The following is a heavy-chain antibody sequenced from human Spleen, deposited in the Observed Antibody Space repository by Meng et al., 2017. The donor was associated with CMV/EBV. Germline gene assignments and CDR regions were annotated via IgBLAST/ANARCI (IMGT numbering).Heavy chain of an antibody. Sequence: ASVKVSCKPSGYTFTSYDINWVRQASGQGLEWMGWMNPNSGNTDYAQKFQGRVTMTRNTSTGTAYMELSRLRSDDTAVYYCARGHAITIFGVAHYGMDVWGQGTTVTVSS. V-gene: IGHV1-8*01. CDR3: ARGHAITIFGVAHYGMDV. CDR2: MNPNSGNT. CDR1: GYTFTSYD. D-gene: IGHD3-3*01. J-gene: IGHJ6*02.